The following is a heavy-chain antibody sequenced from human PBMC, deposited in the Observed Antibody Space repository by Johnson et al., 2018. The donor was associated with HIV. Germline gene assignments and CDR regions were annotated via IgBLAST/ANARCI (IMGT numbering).Heavy chain of an antibody. J-gene: IGHJ3*02. CDR1: GFTFSSYA. CDR3: ARDGGIATALDGFDI. CDR2: IRYVGSNK. V-gene: IGHV3-30*04. Sequence: QMLLVESGGGVVQPGRSLRLSCAASGFTFSSYAMHWVRQAPGKGLEWVAFIRYVGSNKYYTESVKGRFTISRDNSKNTLYLQMNSLRSEDTAVYYCARDGGIATALDGFDIWGQGTMVTVSS. D-gene: IGHD6-13*01.